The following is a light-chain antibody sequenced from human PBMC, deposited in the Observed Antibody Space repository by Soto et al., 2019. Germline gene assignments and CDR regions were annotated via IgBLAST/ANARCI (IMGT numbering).Light chain of an antibody. CDR3: SSYTSSSPYV. CDR2: EVS. V-gene: IGLV2-14*01. J-gene: IGLJ1*01. CDR1: RSDVGGYNY. Sequence: QSALTQPASVSGSPGQSITISCTGTRSDVGGYNYVSWYQQHPGKAPKLMIYEVSNRPSGVSNRFSGSKSGNTASLTISGLQAEDEADYYCSSYTSSSPYVFGTGTQLTVL.